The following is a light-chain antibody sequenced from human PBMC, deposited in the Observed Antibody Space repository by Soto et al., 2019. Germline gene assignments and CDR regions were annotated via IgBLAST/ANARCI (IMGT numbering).Light chain of an antibody. J-gene: IGKJ3*01. CDR3: QNYKSAPFT. V-gene: IGKV1-27*01. CDR1: HGISDS. Sequence: DIQMTQSPPSLSASVGDSVTITCRANHGISDSFAWYQQRPGKVPKLLVYAASTLQSVVPTRFIGGGSGTDFSLTINSLQPEDVGTYYCQNYKSAPFTFGHGTKVDI. CDR2: AAS.